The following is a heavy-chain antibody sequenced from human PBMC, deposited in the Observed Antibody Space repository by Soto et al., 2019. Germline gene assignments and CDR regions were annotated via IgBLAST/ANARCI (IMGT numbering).Heavy chain of an antibody. CDR2: IYYSGST. CDR3: ARDAYYYYYGMDV. V-gene: IGHV4-31*03. Sequence: SDTMSLTCTVSSGTITSGGNYWIWIRQHPGKGLEWIGYIYYSGSTYYNPSLKSRVTISVDTSKNQFSLKLSSVTAADTAVYYCARDAYYYYYGMDVWGQGTTVS. J-gene: IGHJ6*02. CDR1: SGTITSGGNY.